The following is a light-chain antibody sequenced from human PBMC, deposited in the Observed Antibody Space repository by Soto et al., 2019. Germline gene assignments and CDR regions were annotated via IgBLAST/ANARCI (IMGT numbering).Light chain of an antibody. CDR1: QSISSW. CDR2: DAS. Sequence: DIQMTQSPSTLSASVGDRVTITCRASQSISSWLAWYQQKLGRAPRLLIYDASSLESGVPSRFSGSGYGTEFTLTISSLQPDDFATYYCQQYNTYSSLTFGGRTKVDI. J-gene: IGKJ4*01. V-gene: IGKV1-5*01. CDR3: QQYNTYSSLT.